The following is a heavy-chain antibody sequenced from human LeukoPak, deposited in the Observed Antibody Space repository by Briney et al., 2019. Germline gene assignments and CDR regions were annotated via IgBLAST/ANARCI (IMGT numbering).Heavy chain of an antibody. V-gene: IGHV1-18*01. CDR3: ARDYYYDSSGYY. J-gene: IGHJ4*02. CDR1: GYTFTSYG. CDR2: ISAYNGNT. Sequence: GASVKVSCKASGYTFTSYGISWVRQAPGQGLEWMGWISAYNGNTKYAQKLQGRVTMTTDTSTSTAYMELRSLRSDDAAVYYCARDYYYDSSGYYWGQGTLVTVSS. D-gene: IGHD3-22*01.